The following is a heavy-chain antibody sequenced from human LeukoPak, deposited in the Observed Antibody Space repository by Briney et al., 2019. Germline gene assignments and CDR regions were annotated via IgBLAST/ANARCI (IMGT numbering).Heavy chain of an antibody. Sequence: GGSLRLSCAASGFTFSSYAMSWVRQAPGKGLEWVSAISGSGGSTYYADSVKGRFTISRDNSKNTLYLQMNSLRAEDTAVYYCAKDLLHHTEANPFDYWGQGTLVTVSS. V-gene: IGHV3-23*01. CDR1: GFTFSSYA. D-gene: IGHD3-22*01. J-gene: IGHJ4*02. CDR2: ISGSGGST. CDR3: AKDLLHHTEANPFDY.